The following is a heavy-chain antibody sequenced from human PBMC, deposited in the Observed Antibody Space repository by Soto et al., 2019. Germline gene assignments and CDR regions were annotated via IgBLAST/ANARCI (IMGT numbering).Heavy chain of an antibody. V-gene: IGHV1-3*01. CDR1: GYTFTSYA. CDR2: INAGNGNT. CDR3: ARDPMVRGVMGGFGAFDI. J-gene: IGHJ3*02. Sequence: QVPLVQSGAEVKKPGASVKVSCKASGYTFTSYAMHWVRQAPGQRLEWMGWINAGNGNTKYSQKFQGRVTITRDTSASTAHMELSSLRSEDTAVYYCARDPMVRGVMGGFGAFDIWGQGTMVTVSS. D-gene: IGHD3-10*01.